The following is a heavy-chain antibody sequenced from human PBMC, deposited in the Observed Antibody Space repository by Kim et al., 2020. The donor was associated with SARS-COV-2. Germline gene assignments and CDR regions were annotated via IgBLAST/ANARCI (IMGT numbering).Heavy chain of an antibody. CDR2: IYYSGST. CDR1: GGSISSYY. D-gene: IGHD2-2*01. V-gene: IGHV4-59*01. Sequence: SETLSLTCTVSGGSISSYYWSWIRQPPGKGLEWIGYIYYSGSTNYNPSLKSRVTISVDTSKNQFSLKLSSVTAADTAVYYCARGPPEYYYYYMDVWGKGTTVTVSS. J-gene: IGHJ6*03. CDR3: ARGPPEYYYYYMDV.